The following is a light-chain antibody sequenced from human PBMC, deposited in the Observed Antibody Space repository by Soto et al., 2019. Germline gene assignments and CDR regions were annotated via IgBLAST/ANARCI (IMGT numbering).Light chain of an antibody. Sequence: AIQMTQSPSSLSASVGDGVTITCRASQAIRNDLGWYQQKPGKAPKLLIYAASSLQSGVPSRFSGGGSGTDFTLTISSLQPEDFATYYCLQDYNYPRTFGQGTKVEIK. J-gene: IGKJ1*01. CDR3: LQDYNYPRT. V-gene: IGKV1-6*01. CDR2: AAS. CDR1: QAIRND.